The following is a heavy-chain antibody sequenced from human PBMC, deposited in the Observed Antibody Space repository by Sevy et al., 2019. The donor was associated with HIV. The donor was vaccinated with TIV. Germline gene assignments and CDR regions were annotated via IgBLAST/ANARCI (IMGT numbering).Heavy chain of an antibody. D-gene: IGHD5-12*01. CDR3: ARVGYSGYEVYAFDI. CDR2: INPNSGGT. Sequence: ASVKVSCKASGYTFTGYYMHWVRQAPGQGLEWMGWINPNSGGTNYAQKFQGRVTLTRDTSISTAYMEVTRLSSDDTAVYHCARVGYSGYEVYAFDIWGQGTMVTVSS. J-gene: IGHJ3*02. V-gene: IGHV1-2*02. CDR1: GYTFTGYY.